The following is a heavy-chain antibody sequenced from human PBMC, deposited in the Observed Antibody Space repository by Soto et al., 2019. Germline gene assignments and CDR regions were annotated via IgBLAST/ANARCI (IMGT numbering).Heavy chain of an antibody. CDR1: GYALTSYG. D-gene: IGHD2-21*02. CDR3: ARDLARGDLDY. CDR2: INTYNGNT. V-gene: IGHV1-18*01. J-gene: IGHJ4*02. Sequence: QVQLVQSGGEVKKPGASVKVSCKASGYALTSYGISWVRQAPGQGLEWMGWINTYNGNTNYAQKLQGRVTMTTDTTTNTAYVELRSRRSDDTAVYYCARDLARGDLDYWGQGTLVTVSS.